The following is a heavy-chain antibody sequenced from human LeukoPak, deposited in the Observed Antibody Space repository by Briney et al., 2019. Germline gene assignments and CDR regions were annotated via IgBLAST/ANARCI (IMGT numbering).Heavy chain of an antibody. CDR3: ARSGSYYYDSSGYRAAEYFQH. J-gene: IGHJ1*01. Sequence: RASVKVSCKASGYTFTGYYMHWVRQAPGQGLEWMGWINPNSGGTNYAQKFQGWVTMTRDTSVSTAYMELSRLRSDDTAVYYCARSGSYYYDSSGYRAAEYFQHWGQGTLVTVSS. CDR2: INPNSGGT. V-gene: IGHV1-2*04. D-gene: IGHD3-22*01. CDR1: GYTFTGYY.